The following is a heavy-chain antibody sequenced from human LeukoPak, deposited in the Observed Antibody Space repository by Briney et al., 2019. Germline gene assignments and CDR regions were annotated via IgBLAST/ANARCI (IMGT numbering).Heavy chain of an antibody. CDR1: GDSITRYY. V-gene: IGHV4-59*01. Sequence: SETLSLTCAVSGDSITRYYWSWIRQPPGKGLEWIGYFYHSGSIDSNPSLKSRVIIALDTSKRQFSLKLTSVAAADTAVYFCARSLGLGRFDLWGRGTLVTVSS. D-gene: IGHD1-26*01. CDR3: ARSLGLGRFDL. CDR2: FYHSGSI. J-gene: IGHJ2*01.